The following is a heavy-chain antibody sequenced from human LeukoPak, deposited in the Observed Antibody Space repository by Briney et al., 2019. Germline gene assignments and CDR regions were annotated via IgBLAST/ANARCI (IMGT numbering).Heavy chain of an antibody. V-gene: IGHV3-7*01. CDR2: MKQDGSEI. D-gene: IGHD3-10*02. CDR3: ARLGRFVRVDYFDY. Sequence: WGSLRLSCTASGFTFSKYWMSWVRQAPGKGPEWVANMKQDGSEIYYVDSVKGRFTISRDNAKNSLYLQMNSLRVEDTAVYYCARLGRFVRVDYFDYWGQGALVTVSS. CDR1: GFTFSKYW. J-gene: IGHJ4*02.